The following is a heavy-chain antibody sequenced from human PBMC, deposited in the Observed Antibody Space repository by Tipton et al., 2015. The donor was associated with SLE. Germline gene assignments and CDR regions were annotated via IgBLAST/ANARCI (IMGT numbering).Heavy chain of an antibody. V-gene: IGHV4-38-2*01. J-gene: IGHJ4*02. Sequence: LRLSCAVSGYSISSGYYWGWLRQPPGKGLEWIGSIYHSGRTYYNPSLKSRVTISVDTSKNQFSLKLSSVTAADTAVYYCARRVGATWYFDYWGQGTLVTVSS. CDR3: ARRVGATWYFDY. D-gene: IGHD1-26*01. CDR1: GYSISSGYY. CDR2: IYHSGRT.